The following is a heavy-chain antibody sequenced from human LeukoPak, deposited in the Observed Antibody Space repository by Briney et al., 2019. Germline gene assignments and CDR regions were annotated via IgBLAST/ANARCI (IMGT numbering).Heavy chain of an antibody. CDR3: ARGSLGYYDSSGYYYYFDY. CDR1: GGSISSYY. Sequence: SSETLSLTCTVSGGSISSYYWSLIRQPPGKGLEWIGYIYYSGSTNYNPSLKSRVTISVDTSKNQFSLKLSSVTAADTAVYYCARGSLGYYDSSGYYYYFDYWGQGTLVTVSS. CDR2: IYYSGST. J-gene: IGHJ4*02. V-gene: IGHV4-59*01. D-gene: IGHD3-22*01.